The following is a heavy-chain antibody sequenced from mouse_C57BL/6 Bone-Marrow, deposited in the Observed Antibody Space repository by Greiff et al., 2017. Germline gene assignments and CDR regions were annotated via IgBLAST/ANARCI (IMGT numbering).Heavy chain of an antibody. CDR1: GYTFTDYY. D-gene: IGHD4-1*01. J-gene: IGHJ2*01. V-gene: IGHV1-76*01. CDR2: IYPGSGNT. Sequence: VKLEESGAELVRPGASVKLSCKASGYTFTDYYINWVKQRPGQGLEWIARIYPGSGNTYYNEKFKGKATLTAEKSSSTAYMQLSSLTSEDSAVYFCARSLGPYYFDYWGQGTTLTVSS. CDR3: ARSLGPYYFDY.